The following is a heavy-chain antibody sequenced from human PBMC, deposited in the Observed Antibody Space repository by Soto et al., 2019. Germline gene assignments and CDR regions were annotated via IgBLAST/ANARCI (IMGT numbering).Heavy chain of an antibody. CDR2: FDPEDGET. CDR3: ATDRDSSGWYGYGFDY. D-gene: IGHD6-19*01. Sequence: ASVKVSCKVSGYTLTELSIHWVRQAPGKGLEWMGGFDPEDGETIYAQKFQGRVTMTEDTSTDTAYMELSSLRSEDTAVYYCATDRDSSGWYGYGFDYWGQGTLVTVSS. V-gene: IGHV1-24*01. CDR1: GYTLTELS. J-gene: IGHJ4*02.